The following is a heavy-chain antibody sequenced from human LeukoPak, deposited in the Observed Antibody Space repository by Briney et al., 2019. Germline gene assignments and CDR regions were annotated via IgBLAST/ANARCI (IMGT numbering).Heavy chain of an antibody. V-gene: IGHV1-46*01. J-gene: IGHJ3*02. CDR2: IYPSGGST. D-gene: IGHD2-15*01. Sequence: ASVKVSCKASGYTFTSYYMHWVRQAPGQGLEWMGIIYPSGGSTTYAQKFQGRVTMTRDMSTSTVYMELSSLRAEDTAVYYCAIGYCRGGSCDDEPGDAFDIWGQGTMVAVSS. CDR3: AIGYCRGGSCDDEPGDAFDI. CDR1: GYTFTSYY.